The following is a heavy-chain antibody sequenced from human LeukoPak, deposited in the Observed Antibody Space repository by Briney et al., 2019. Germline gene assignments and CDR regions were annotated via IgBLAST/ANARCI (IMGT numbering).Heavy chain of an antibody. Sequence: GASVKVSCKASGYTFTSYDINWVRQATGQGLEWMGWMNPNSGNTGYAQKFQGRVPITRNTSISTAYMELSSLRSEDTAVYYCASGGLEGYCSSTSCYTLFDWGQGTLVTVSS. V-gene: IGHV1-8*03. CDR2: MNPNSGNT. D-gene: IGHD2-2*02. CDR3: ASGGLEGYCSSTSCYTLFD. CDR1: GYTFTSYD. J-gene: IGHJ4*02.